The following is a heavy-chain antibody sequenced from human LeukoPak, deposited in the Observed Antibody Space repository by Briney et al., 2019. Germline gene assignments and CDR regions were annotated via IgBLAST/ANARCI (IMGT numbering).Heavy chain of an antibody. CDR1: GVSISSGGYS. J-gene: IGHJ6*02. V-gene: IGHV4-30-2*01. CDR3: ARDRRARHRVVMGHYYYYYGMDV. CDR2: IYHSGST. Sequence: PSETLSLTCAVSGVSISSGGYSRSWIRQPPGKGLEWSGYIYHSGSTYYNPSIKSRVTISVDRSKNQFSLKLSSVTAADTAVYYCARDRRARHRVVMGHYYYYYGMDVWGQGTTVTVSS. D-gene: IGHD3-3*01.